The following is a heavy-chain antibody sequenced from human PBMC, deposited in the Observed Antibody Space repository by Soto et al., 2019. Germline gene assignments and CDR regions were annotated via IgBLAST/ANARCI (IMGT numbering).Heavy chain of an antibody. CDR3: ARHYSGGWTEYFQH. CDR2: IYYSGST. Sequence: SETLSLTCTVSGGSISSYYWSWIRQPPGKGLEWIGYIYYSGSTKYNPSLKSRVTISIDTSKIQVSLELSSVTAADTAVYYCARHYSGGWTEYFQHWGQGTLVTVSS. CDR1: GGSISSYY. D-gene: IGHD6-19*01. J-gene: IGHJ1*01. V-gene: IGHV4-59*08.